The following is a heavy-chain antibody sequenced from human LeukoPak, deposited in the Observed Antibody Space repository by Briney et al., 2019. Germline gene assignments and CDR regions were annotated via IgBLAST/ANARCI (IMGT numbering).Heavy chain of an antibody. Sequence: SETLSLTCTVSGGSISSSSYYWGWIRQPPGKGLEWIVSTYYSGSTYYNPSLQSRVIISVDTSKNHFSLKLRSVSAADTAVYYCAKHYMGSSYNHGLDCWGQGTLVTVSS. D-gene: IGHD3-10*01. CDR2: TYYSGST. V-gene: IGHV4-39*01. CDR1: GGSISSSSYY. CDR3: AKHYMGSSYNHGLDC. J-gene: IGHJ4*02.